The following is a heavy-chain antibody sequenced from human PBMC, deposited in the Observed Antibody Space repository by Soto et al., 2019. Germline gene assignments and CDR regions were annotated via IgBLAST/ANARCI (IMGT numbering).Heavy chain of an antibody. J-gene: IGHJ5*02. V-gene: IGHV3-23*01. Sequence: GGSLRLSCAASGFTFSSYAMSWVRQAPGKGLEWVSAISGSGGSTYYAESVKSRFTISRDNSKNTLYLQMNSLRAEDTAVYYCAKDRGLRFLEWLPGLNWFDPWGQGTLVTVSS. CDR3: AKDRGLRFLEWLPGLNWFDP. CDR2: ISGSGGST. D-gene: IGHD3-3*01. CDR1: GFTFSSYA.